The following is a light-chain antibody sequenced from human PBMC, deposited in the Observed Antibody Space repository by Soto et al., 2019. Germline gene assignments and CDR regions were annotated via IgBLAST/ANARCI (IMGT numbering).Light chain of an antibody. CDR1: QSFRGL. J-gene: IGKJ5*01. Sequence: EVVLTQSPVTLSLSPGERATLSCRASQSFRGLLAWYQQKPGQAPRLLIYDAYNRATGIPTRFSGSGSGTDFPITISSLAPEDSAVYYCQQRHTWPITFGQGTRLEIK. V-gene: IGKV3-11*01. CDR3: QQRHTWPIT. CDR2: DAY.